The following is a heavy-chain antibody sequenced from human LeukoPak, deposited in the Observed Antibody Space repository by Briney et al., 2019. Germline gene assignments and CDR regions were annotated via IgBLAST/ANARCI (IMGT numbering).Heavy chain of an antibody. CDR2: IFYSGST. D-gene: IGHD6-6*01. J-gene: IGHJ4*02. Sequence: SETLSLTCTVSSGSISTSNYYWGWVRQPPGKALEWIGNIFYSGSTYYSPSLKSRVTISLDTSKNQFSLKLSSVTAADTAVYYCARGRTSSIAVRRRRFFDYWGQGTLVTVSS. CDR3: ARGRTSSIAVRRRRFFDY. V-gene: IGHV4-39*07. CDR1: SGSISTSNYY.